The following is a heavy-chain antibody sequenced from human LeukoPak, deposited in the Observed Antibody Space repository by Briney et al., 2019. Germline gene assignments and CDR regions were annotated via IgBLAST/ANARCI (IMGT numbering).Heavy chain of an antibody. CDR1: GFTFSRYE. V-gene: IGHV3-48*03. D-gene: IGHD5-18*01. J-gene: IGHJ4*02. CDR2: IGASTTTT. Sequence: GGSLRLSCAASGFTFSRYEMHWVRQAPGKGLEWVSYIGASTTTTYYGDSVKGRFTISRDNAKNSLHLQMSSLRDEDTAIYYCAKATDAYGYLCVQWGQGALVTVSS. CDR3: AKATDAYGYLCVQ.